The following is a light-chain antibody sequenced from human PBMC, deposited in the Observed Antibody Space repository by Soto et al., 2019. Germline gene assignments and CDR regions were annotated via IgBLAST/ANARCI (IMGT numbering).Light chain of an antibody. CDR2: AAS. J-gene: IGKJ1*01. Sequence: DIQVTHSPSTLSASVGDAATITCRASESTDNWVAWYQQKPGKAPKLPTFAASTLLRGEPSKFSGGGSGTKFALTISSFLANDFATYYGQHYHTVWTVGQGAKVDIK. V-gene: IGKV1-5*01. CDR3: QHYHTVWT. CDR1: ESTDNW.